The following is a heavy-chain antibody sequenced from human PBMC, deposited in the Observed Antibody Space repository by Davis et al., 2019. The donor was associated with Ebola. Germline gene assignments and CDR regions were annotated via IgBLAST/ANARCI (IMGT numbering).Heavy chain of an antibody. CDR2: ISYDGSNK. Sequence: GESLKISCAASGFTFSSYAMHWVRQAPGKGLEWVAVISYDGSNKYYADSVKGRFTISRDNPKNTLYLQMNSLRAEDTAVYYCARVKRDIAVAEDWCQGTLVTVSS. CDR3: ARVKRDIAVAED. CDR1: GFTFSSYA. V-gene: IGHV3-30-3*01. J-gene: IGHJ4*02. D-gene: IGHD6-19*01.